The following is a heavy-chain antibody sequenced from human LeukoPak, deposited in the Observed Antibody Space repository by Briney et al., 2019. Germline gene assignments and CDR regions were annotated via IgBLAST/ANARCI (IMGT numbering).Heavy chain of an antibody. CDR3: ARGEGGWYFDL. CDR2: IYYSRST. D-gene: IGHD1-26*01. CDR1: GGSISSHY. Sequence: SETLSLTCIVSGGSISSHYWSWIRQPPGKGLEWIGYIYYSRSTNYNPSLKSRVTISVDTSKDQFSLKLSSVTAADTAVYYCARGEGGWYFDLWGRGTLVTVSS. V-gene: IGHV4-59*11. J-gene: IGHJ2*01.